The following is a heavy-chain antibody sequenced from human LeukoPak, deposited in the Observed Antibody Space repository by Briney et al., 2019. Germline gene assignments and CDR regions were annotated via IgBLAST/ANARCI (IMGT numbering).Heavy chain of an antibody. D-gene: IGHD2-15*01. V-gene: IGHV3-11*01. CDR3: ATLVAATFNAFDI. CDR1: GFTFSDYY. Sequence: GGSLRLSCAASGFTFSDYYMSWIRQAPGKGLEWVSYISSSGSTIYYADSVKGRFTISRDNAKNSLYLQMNSLRAEDTAVYYCATLVAATFNAFDIWGQGTMVTVSS. J-gene: IGHJ3*02. CDR2: ISSSGSTI.